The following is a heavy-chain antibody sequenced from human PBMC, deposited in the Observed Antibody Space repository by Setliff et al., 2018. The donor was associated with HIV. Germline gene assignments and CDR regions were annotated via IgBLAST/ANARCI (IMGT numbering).Heavy chain of an antibody. V-gene: IGHV3-74*03. CDR1: GFTFSSCA. CDR3: ARGGANPSWFDS. Sequence: PGGSLRLSCAASGFTFSSCAMSWVRQAPGKGLEWVSAINTDGSSATYADSVKGRFTNSRDNAKNTLYLQMDSLRAEDTAVYYCARGGANPSWFDSWGQGTLVTVSS. CDR2: INTDGSSA. D-gene: IGHD3-16*01. J-gene: IGHJ5*01.